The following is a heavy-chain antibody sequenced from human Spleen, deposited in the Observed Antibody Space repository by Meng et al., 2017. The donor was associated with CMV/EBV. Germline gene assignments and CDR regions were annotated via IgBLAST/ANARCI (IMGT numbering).Heavy chain of an antibody. V-gene: IGHV5-51*01. J-gene: IGHJ5*02. Sequence: ISCRGAGYSVTSYWIGWVRQMPGKGLEWMGSMFPADSDTTYSPSFEGQVTISADKSITTAYLQWSSLKTSDTAIYYCARFMAQGFDPWGQGTLVTVSS. CDR2: MFPADSDT. D-gene: IGHD3-10*01. CDR3: ARFMAQGFDP. CDR1: GYSVTSYW.